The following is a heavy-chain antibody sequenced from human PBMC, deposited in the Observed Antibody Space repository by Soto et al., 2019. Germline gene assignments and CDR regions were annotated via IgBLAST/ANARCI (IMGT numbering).Heavy chain of an antibody. D-gene: IGHD6-19*01. Sequence: PSETLSLPCTVSGGSISSYYWRWIRQPPGKGLEWIGYIYYSGSTNYNPSLKSRVTISVDTSKNQFSLKLSSVTAADTAVYYCARLVAVAGTFYFDYWRQGSLVTVSS. CDR3: ARLVAVAGTFYFDY. V-gene: IGHV4-59*08. CDR1: GGSISSYY. J-gene: IGHJ4*02. CDR2: IYYSGST.